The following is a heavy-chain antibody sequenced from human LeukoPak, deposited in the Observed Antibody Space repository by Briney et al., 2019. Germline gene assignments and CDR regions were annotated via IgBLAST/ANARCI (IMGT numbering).Heavy chain of an antibody. CDR3: ARGRGSGDAFEI. V-gene: IGHV1-2*02. CDR2: INPNSGGT. D-gene: IGHD1-26*01. CDR1: GHTFTGYY. J-gene: IGHJ3*02. Sequence: ASVTVSCKASGHTFTGYYMHWVRQAPGQGLEWVGWINPNSGGTKYAQKFQGRVTMTRDTSVSTAYVELSRLRSDDTAVYYCARGRGSGDAFEIWGQGTMVTVSS.